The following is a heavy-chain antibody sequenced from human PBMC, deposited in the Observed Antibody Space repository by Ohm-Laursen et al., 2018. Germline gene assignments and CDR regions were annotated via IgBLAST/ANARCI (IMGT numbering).Heavy chain of an antibody. J-gene: IGHJ6*02. Sequence: SLRLSCTASGFTFSSYGMHWVRQAPGKGLEWVAVISYDGSNKYYADSVKGRFTISRDNSKNTLYQQMNSLRAEDTAVYYCAGRMVAATEYYYGMDVWGQGTTVTVSS. CDR1: GFTFSSYG. CDR2: ISYDGSNK. D-gene: IGHD2-15*01. CDR3: AGRMVAATEYYYGMDV. V-gene: IGHV3-30*03.